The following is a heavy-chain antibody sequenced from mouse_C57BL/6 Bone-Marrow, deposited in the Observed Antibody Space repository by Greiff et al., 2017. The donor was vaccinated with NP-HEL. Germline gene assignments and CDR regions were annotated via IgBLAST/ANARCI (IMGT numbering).Heavy chain of an antibody. CDR1: GYTFTSYW. Sequence: VQGVESGAELAKPGASVKLSCKASGYTFTSYWMHWVKQRPGQGLEWIGYINPSSGYTKYNQKFKDKATLTADKSSSTAYMQLSSLTYEDSAVYYCARSTTVVATEDAMDYWGQGTSVTVSS. J-gene: IGHJ4*01. D-gene: IGHD1-1*01. V-gene: IGHV1-7*01. CDR2: INPSSGYT. CDR3: ARSTTVVATEDAMDY.